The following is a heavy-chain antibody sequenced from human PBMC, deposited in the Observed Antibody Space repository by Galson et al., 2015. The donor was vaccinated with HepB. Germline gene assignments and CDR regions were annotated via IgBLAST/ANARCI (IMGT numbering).Heavy chain of an antibody. V-gene: IGHV3-23*01. CDR3: AKAIAVAGDYFDY. J-gene: IGHJ4*02. Sequence: SLRLSCAASGFTFSSYAMSWVRQAPGKGLEWVSAISGSGGSTYYADSVKGRFTISRDNSKNTLYLQMNSLRAEDTAVYYCAKAIAVAGDYFDYWGQGTLVTVSS. D-gene: IGHD6-19*01. CDR1: GFTFSSYA. CDR2: ISGSGGST.